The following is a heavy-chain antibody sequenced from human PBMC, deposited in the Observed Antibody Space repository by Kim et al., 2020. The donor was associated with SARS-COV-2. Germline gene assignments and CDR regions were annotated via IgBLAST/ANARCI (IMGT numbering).Heavy chain of an antibody. V-gene: IGHV3-11*05. CDR3: ARDLVATHAFYYYYGMDV. CDR1: GFTFSDYY. Sequence: GGSLRLSCAASGFTFSDYYMSWIRQAPGKGLEWVSYISSSSSYTNYADSVKGRFTISRDNAKNSLYLQMNSLRSEDTAVYYCARDLVATHAFYYYYGMDVWGQGTTVTVSS. J-gene: IGHJ6*02. CDR2: ISSSSSYT. D-gene: IGHD5-12*01.